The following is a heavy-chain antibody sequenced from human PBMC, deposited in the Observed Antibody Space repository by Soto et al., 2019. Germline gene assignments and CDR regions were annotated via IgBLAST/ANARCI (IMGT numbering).Heavy chain of an antibody. Sequence: PGESLKISCKGSGYSFTSYWISWVRQMPGKGLEWMGRIDPSDSYTNYSPSFQGHVTISADKSISTAYLQWSSLKASDTAMYYCARESYSGYYYHGMDVWGQGSTVTVSS. J-gene: IGHJ6*02. CDR3: ARESYSGYYYHGMDV. CDR2: IDPSDSYT. D-gene: IGHD3-22*01. CDR1: GYSFTSYW. V-gene: IGHV5-10-1*01.